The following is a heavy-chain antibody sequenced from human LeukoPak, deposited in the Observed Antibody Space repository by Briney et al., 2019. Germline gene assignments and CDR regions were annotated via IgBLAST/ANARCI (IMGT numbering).Heavy chain of an antibody. Sequence: GGSLRLTCAASGFIFNNYAMNWVRQAPGKGLEWVSGITGGGDHSYYADPVKGRFTISRDNSKGTLSLQMNTLRAEDTAVYYCARAGYGSWAKTDYWGQGILVTVSS. CDR3: ARAGYGSWAKTDY. CDR1: GFIFNNYA. J-gene: IGHJ4*02. D-gene: IGHD6-13*01. CDR2: ITGGGDHS. V-gene: IGHV3-23*01.